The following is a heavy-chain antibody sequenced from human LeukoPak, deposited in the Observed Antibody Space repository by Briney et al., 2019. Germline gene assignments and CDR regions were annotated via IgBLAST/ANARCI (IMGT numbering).Heavy chain of an antibody. CDR2: LYSGGST. D-gene: IGHD1-26*01. CDR1: GGSISMSTYY. Sequence: SETLSLTCTVSGGSISMSTYYWGWIRQPPGKGLEWIGSLYSGGSTYYNPSLNSRVTMSVDTSKNQFSLKLSSVTAADTAVYYCARPHYSGSYDGPFDSWGQGTLVTVSS. J-gene: IGHJ4*02. CDR3: ARPHYSGSYDGPFDS. V-gene: IGHV4-39*07.